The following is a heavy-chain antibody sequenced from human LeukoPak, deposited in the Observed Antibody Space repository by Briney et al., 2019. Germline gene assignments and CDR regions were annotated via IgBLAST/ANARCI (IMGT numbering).Heavy chain of an antibody. V-gene: IGHV1-69*04. CDR2: IIPILGIA. D-gene: IGHD2-15*01. Sequence: SVKVSCKASGGTFSSYAISWVRQAPGQGLEWMGRIIPILGIANYAQKFQGRVTITADKSTSTAYMELSSLRSEDTAVYYCARDPRPSCSGGSCYLGYWGQGTLVTVSS. CDR1: GGTFSSYA. J-gene: IGHJ4*02. CDR3: ARDPRPSCSGGSCYLGY.